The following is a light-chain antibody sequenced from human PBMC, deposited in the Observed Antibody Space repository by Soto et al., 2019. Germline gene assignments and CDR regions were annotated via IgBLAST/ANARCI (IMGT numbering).Light chain of an antibody. V-gene: IGLV2-14*01. CDR3: SSYTSSSTYV. CDR1: SSDVGGYNY. CDR2: EVS. J-gene: IGLJ1*01. Sequence: QSVLTQPATVSGSAGQSITISCTGTSSDVGGYNYVSWYRQYPRKAPKLMIYEVSNRPSGVSSRYSGSKSGNTASLTISGLQPEDEGLYYCSSYTSSSTYVFGSGTKVTVL.